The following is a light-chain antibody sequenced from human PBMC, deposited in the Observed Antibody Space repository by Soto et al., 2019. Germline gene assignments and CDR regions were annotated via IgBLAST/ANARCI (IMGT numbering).Light chain of an antibody. V-gene: IGKV3-20*01. J-gene: IGKJ4*01. CDR1: QSVSSSY. CDR3: QLYRTS. Sequence: EIVLTQSPGTLSLSPGERATLSCRASQSVSSSYLAWYQQKPGQAPRLLIYGASSRATGIPDRFSGSGSGTDFTLTITRPEPEDFAVYYCQLYRTSFGGGTKVEIK. CDR2: GAS.